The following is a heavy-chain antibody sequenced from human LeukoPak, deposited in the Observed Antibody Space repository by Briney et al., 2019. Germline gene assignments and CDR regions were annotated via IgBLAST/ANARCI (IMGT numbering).Heavy chain of an antibody. D-gene: IGHD5-12*01. CDR3: ARARDSGYDLNWFDP. J-gene: IGHJ5*02. Sequence: SETLSLTCTVSGGSISSYYWSWIRQPPGKGLEWIGYIYYSGSTNYNPSLKSRVTISVDTSKNQFSLKLSSVTAADTAVYYCARARDSGYDLNWFDPWGQGTLVTVSS. V-gene: IGHV4-59*01. CDR2: IYYSGST. CDR1: GGSISSYY.